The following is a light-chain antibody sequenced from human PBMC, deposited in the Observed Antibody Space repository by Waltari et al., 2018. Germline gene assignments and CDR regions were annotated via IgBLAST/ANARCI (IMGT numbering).Light chain of an antibody. CDR1: QSISPW. CDR3: QQYHDYPFT. V-gene: IGKV1-5*03. Sequence: DIRMTQSPSTLSASVGDRVTITCRASQSISPWLAWYQQKPGKAPNLLIYQASTLEDGVPSRFSGSGSGTEFTLTISGLQPDDFTTYYCQQYHDYPFTFGQGTKLEIK. CDR2: QAS. J-gene: IGKJ2*01.